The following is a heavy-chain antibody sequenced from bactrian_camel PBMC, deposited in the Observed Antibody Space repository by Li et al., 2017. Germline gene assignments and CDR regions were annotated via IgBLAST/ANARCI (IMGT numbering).Heavy chain of an antibody. CDR2: IDNDGDGNT. CDR3: AADLYFTGCSGGVFSSMGYDS. Sequence: VQLVESGGGSVQAGGSLRLSCAASELTYCMAWFRQAPGREREGVASIDNDGDGNTKYADSTKGRFTISKDNAKNTLYLQMNSLEPEDTAMYYCAADLYFTGCSGGVFSSMGYDSWGQGTQVTVS. V-gene: IGHV3S26*01. J-gene: IGHJ4*01. D-gene: IGHD5*01. CDR1: ELTYC.